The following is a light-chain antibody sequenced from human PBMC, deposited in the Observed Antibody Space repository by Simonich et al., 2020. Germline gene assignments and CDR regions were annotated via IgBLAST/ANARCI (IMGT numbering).Light chain of an antibody. CDR1: SSDVGGYNY. CDR2: DVS. J-gene: IGLJ2*01. V-gene: IGLV2-14*01. CDR3: SSYTSSSTLV. Sequence: QSALTQPASVSGSPGQSITISCTGPSSDVGGYNYVSWYQQHPGKAPKRMFYDVSKRPSGVSNRFSGSKSGNTASLTISGLQAEDEADYYCSSYTSSSTLVFGGGTKLTVL.